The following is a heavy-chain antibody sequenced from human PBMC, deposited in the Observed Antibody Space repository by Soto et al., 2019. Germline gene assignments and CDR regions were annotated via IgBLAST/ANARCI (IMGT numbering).Heavy chain of an antibody. Sequence: LRLPSVASGFTIENYAMHRVRKVPGKGLEWVSGISWSGENIGYADSVKGRFTISRDNAKNSLYLEMNSLRDEDTAVYSCVRDSRRGYGMDVWGPGTTVTVSS. V-gene: IGHV3-9*01. CDR1: GFTIENYA. D-gene: IGHD3-10*01. J-gene: IGHJ6*02. CDR2: ISWSGENI. CDR3: VRDSRRGYGMDV.